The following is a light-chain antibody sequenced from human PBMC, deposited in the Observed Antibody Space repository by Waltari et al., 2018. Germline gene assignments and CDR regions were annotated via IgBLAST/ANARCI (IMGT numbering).Light chain of an antibody. CDR3: YSTDNSGNHRGV. J-gene: IGLJ1*01. CDR2: EDK. Sequence: SYEVTQPPSVSVSPGQTARITCSGDELLKKYAFWYQQKPGQAPVLVIYEDKKRPSGIPERFSGSTSGTMATLTISGAQVEDEADYYCYSTDNSGNHRGVFGTGTKVTVL. V-gene: IGLV3-10*01. CDR1: ELLKKY.